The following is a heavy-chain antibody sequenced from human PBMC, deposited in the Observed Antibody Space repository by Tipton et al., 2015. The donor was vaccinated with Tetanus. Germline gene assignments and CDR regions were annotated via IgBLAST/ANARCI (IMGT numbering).Heavy chain of an antibody. Sequence: TLSLTCTVSGGSISTYYWSWVRQPPGRGLEWIGNVHNSGSTKYSPSLRSRVTLSVDTSKNQLSLKLSSVTAADTAVYYCARRAGTSRFDSWGQGTLVTVSS. J-gene: IGHJ4*02. CDR2: VHNSGST. CDR1: GGSISTYY. V-gene: IGHV4-59*01. CDR3: ARRAGTSRFDS. D-gene: IGHD1-7*01.